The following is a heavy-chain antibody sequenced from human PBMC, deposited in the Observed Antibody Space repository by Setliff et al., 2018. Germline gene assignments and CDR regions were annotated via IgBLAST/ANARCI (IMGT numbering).Heavy chain of an antibody. D-gene: IGHD3-3*01. CDR3: AGNNAHLEWLFAWFYP. CDR2: IYYSGST. J-gene: IGHJ5*02. Sequence: PSETLSLTCTVSGGSISSSSYYWGWIRQPPGKGLEWIGSIYYSGSTYYNPSLKSRVTISVDTSKNQFSLKLSSVTAADTAVYYCAGNNAHLEWLFAWFYPLGQGTLVTVSS. V-gene: IGHV4-39*07. CDR1: GGSISSSSYY.